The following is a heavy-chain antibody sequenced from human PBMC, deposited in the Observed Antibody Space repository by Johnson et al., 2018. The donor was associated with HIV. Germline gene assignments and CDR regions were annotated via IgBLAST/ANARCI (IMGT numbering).Heavy chain of an antibody. V-gene: IGHV3-20*04. D-gene: IGHD1-26*01. CDR1: GFTFDDYA. CDR3: ARAAYSGTWTDAFDI. Sequence: VQLVESGGGVVQPGRSLRLSCAASGFTFDDYAMHWVRQAPGKGLEWVSNINWNGGSTDYADSVKGRFTISRDNAKNSLYLQMTSLRAEDTALYYCARAAYSGTWTDAFDIWGQGTMVTVSS. CDR2: INWNGGST. J-gene: IGHJ3*02.